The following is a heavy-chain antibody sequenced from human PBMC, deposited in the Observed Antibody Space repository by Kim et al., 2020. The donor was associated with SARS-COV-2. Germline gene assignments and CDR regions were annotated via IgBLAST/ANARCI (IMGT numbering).Heavy chain of an antibody. CDR2: INPNSGGT. V-gene: IGHV1-2*02. CDR3: ARWYTSGWAHFDY. D-gene: IGHD6-19*01. J-gene: IGHJ4*02. CDR1: GYTFSGYY. Sequence: ASVKVSCKASGYTFSGYYMHWVRQAPGQGLEWMGWINPNSGGTNYAQKFQGRVTMTRDTTISTAYINLSRLRSDDTAVYYCARWYTSGWAHFDYWGQGTLVTVSS.